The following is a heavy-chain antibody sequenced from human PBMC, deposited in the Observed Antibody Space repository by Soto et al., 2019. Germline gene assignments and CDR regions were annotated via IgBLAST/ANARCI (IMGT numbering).Heavy chain of an antibody. CDR2: IWYDGSNK. V-gene: IGHV3-33*01. CDR1: GFTFSSYG. Sequence: QVQLVESGGGVVQPGRSLRLSCAASGFTFSSYGMHWVRQAPGKRLEWVAVIWYDGSNKYYADSVKGRFTISRDNSKNTLYLQMDILRAEDTAVYYCARDNSSSWYGQTNWFGPWGQGTLVTVSS. CDR3: ARDNSSSWYGQTNWFGP. D-gene: IGHD6-13*01. J-gene: IGHJ5*02.